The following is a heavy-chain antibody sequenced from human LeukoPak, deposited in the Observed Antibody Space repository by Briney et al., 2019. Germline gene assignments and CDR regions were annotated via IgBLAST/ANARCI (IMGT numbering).Heavy chain of an antibody. CDR3: ARDYYDSSGYLFDY. J-gene: IGHJ4*02. D-gene: IGHD3-22*01. CDR2: ISYDGSNK. Sequence: GGSLRLSCAASGFTFDDYAMHWVRQAPGKGLEWVAVISYDGSNKYYADSVKGRFTISRDNSKDTLYLQMNSLRTEDTALYYCARDYYDSSGYLFDYWGQGTLVTVSS. V-gene: IGHV3-30*04. CDR1: GFTFDDYA.